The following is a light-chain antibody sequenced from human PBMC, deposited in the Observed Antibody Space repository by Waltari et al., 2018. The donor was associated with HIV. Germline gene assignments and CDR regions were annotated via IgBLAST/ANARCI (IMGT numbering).Light chain of an antibody. CDR1: SSDVGGYNY. Sequence: QSALTQPASVSGSPGQSITISYTGTSSDVGGYNYVSWYQQHPGKAPKLMIYDVSNRPSGVSNRFSGCKSGNTASLTISGLQAEDEADYYCSSYTSSSTWVFGGGTKLTVL. CDR3: SSYTSSSTWV. CDR2: DVS. J-gene: IGLJ3*02. V-gene: IGLV2-14*03.